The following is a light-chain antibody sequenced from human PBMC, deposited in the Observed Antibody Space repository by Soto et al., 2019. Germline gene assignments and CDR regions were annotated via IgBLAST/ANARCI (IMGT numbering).Light chain of an antibody. CDR1: SSDVGGSKY. CDR3: SSYTSSIVV. CDR2: EVN. V-gene: IGLV2-14*01. Sequence: QSALTQPASVSGSPGQSITISCTGTSSDVGGSKYVSWYQQHPGKAPKLMLYEVNNRPSGISNRFSGSKSGNTASLTISGLQAEDEADYYCSSYTSSIVVFGGGTKLTVL. J-gene: IGLJ2*01.